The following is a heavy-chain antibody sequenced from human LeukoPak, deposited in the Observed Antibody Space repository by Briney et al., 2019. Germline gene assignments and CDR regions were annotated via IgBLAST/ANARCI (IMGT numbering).Heavy chain of an antibody. J-gene: IGHJ4*02. CDR3: ARHPLYCRSTSCYDY. Sequence: GESLKISCKGSGYSFTSYWIGWVRQMPGKGLEWMGIIYPGDSDTRYSPSFQGQVTISADKSISTAYLQWSSLKASDTAMYYCARHPLYCRSTSCYDYWGQGTLVTVSS. D-gene: IGHD2-2*01. CDR2: IYPGDSDT. V-gene: IGHV5-51*01. CDR1: GYSFTSYW.